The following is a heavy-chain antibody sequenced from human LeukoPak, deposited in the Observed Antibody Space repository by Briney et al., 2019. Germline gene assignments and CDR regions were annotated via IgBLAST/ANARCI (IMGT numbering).Heavy chain of an antibody. J-gene: IGHJ3*02. CDR3: ARIGCGGGSCYSQRGAFDI. V-gene: IGHV4-39*07. Sequence: SETLSLTCTVSGGSISSSSYYWSWIRQPPGKGLEWIGEINHSGSTNYNPSLESRVTISVDTSKNQFSLKVTSVTAADTALYYCARIGCGGGSCYSQRGAFDIWGQRTMVTVSS. CDR2: INHSGST. CDR1: GGSISSSSYY. D-gene: IGHD2-15*01.